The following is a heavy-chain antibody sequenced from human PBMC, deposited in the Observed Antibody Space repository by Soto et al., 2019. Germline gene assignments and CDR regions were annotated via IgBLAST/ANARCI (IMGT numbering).Heavy chain of an antibody. Sequence: QVQLVQSGAEVKKPGSSVKVSCKASGGTFSSYAISWVRQAPGQGLEWMGGIIPIFGTANYAQKFQGSVTISADESTSPAYMELSSLRSEDTAVYYCARPNLTYYYDSSGVGYFQHWGQGTLVTVSS. CDR1: GGTFSSYA. CDR2: IIPIFGTA. J-gene: IGHJ1*01. V-gene: IGHV1-69*12. D-gene: IGHD3-22*01. CDR3: ARPNLTYYYDSSGVGYFQH.